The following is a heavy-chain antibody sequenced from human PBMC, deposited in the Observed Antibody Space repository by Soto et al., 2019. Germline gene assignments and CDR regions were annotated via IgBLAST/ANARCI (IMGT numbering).Heavy chain of an antibody. Sequence: TSVKVSCKASGYTFTSYGISWVRQAPGQGHEWMGWISAYNGNTNYAQKLQGRVTMTTDTSTSTAYMELRSLRSDDTAVYYCAILGYCSGGSCSKHYYYYYMDVWGKGTTVTVSS. CDR2: ISAYNGNT. V-gene: IGHV1-18*01. CDR1: GYTFTSYG. CDR3: AILGYCSGGSCSKHYYYYYMDV. D-gene: IGHD2-15*01. J-gene: IGHJ6*03.